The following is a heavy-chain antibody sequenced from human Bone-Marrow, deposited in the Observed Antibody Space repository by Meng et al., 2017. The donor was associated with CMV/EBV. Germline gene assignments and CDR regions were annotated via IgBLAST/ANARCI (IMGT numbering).Heavy chain of an antibody. CDR1: GFTFSSYC. Sequence: SCTASGFTFSSYCMHWVRQAPGKGLEWVAVITHEGSNQYYADTVEGRFTISRDNSKNTVYVQMNSLRTEDTALYYCARGARSYSSSGESWGQGTLVTVSS. CDR3: ARGARSYSSSGES. D-gene: IGHD6-25*01. J-gene: IGHJ5*02. V-gene: IGHV3-30*19. CDR2: ITHEGSNQ.